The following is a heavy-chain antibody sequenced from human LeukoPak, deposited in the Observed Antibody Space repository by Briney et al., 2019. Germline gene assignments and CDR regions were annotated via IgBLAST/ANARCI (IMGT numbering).Heavy chain of an antibody. CDR1: GGSISSYY. Sequence: PSETLSLTCTVSGGSISSYYWSWIRQPPGKGLEWIGYIYYSGSTNYNPSLKSRVTISVDTSKNQFSLKLSSVTAADTAVYYCARGGWYYGSGSNRINWYFDLWGRGTLVTVSS. D-gene: IGHD3-10*01. J-gene: IGHJ2*01. V-gene: IGHV4-59*08. CDR3: ARGGWYYGSGSNRINWYFDL. CDR2: IYYSGST.